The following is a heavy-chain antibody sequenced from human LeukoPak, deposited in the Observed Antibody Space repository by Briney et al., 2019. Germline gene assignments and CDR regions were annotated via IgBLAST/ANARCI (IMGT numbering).Heavy chain of an antibody. CDR3: ARDLVGASYY. V-gene: IGHV3-23*01. CDR1: GFTFRNYD. J-gene: IGHJ4*02. CDR2: ISGSGDST. D-gene: IGHD1-26*01. Sequence: GGSLRLSCAASGFTFRNYDMNWVRQAPGKGLEWVSGISGSGDSTYYEDSAKGRFTISRDNSRNSLYLEMNSLRVEDTGVYYCARDLVGASYYWGQGTLVTVSS.